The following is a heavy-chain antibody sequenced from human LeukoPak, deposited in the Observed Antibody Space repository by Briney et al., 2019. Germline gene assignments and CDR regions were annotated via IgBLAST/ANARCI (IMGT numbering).Heavy chain of an antibody. V-gene: IGHV3-30*04. D-gene: IGHD5-12*01. CDR2: ISYDGSYK. CDR1: GFTFSSYP. J-gene: IGHJ4*02. Sequence: GGSLRLSCAASGFTFSSYPMHWVRQAPGKGLEWVAAISYDGSYKYSADSVKGRFTISRDISKNTLSLQMNSLRVEDTAVYYCARVHADYYDYRGQGTLVTVSS. CDR3: ARVHADYYDY.